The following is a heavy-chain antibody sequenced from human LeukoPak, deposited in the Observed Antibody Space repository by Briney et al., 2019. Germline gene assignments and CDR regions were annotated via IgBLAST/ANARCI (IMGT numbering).Heavy chain of an antibody. D-gene: IGHD3-22*01. CDR1: GGTFSSYA. V-gene: IGHV1-69*01. Sequence: GASVTVSFKASGGTFSSYAISWVRQAPGQGLEWMGGIIPIFGTANYAQKFQGRVTITADESTSTAYMELSSLRSEDTAVYYCARAKSPDDSSGYWDYYYYGMDVWGQGTTVTVSS. J-gene: IGHJ6*02. CDR2: IIPIFGTA. CDR3: ARAKSPDDSSGYWDYYYYGMDV.